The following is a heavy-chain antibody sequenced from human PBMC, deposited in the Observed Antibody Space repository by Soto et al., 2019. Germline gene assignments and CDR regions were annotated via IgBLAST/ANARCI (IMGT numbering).Heavy chain of an antibody. CDR3: ARVHYDFRPRPDAFDI. J-gene: IGHJ3*02. D-gene: IGHD3-3*01. Sequence: ASVKVSCKASGYTFTSYGISWVRQAPGQGLECMGWISAYNGNTNYAQKLQGRVTMTTDTSTSTAYMELRSLRSDDTAVYYCARVHYDFRPRPDAFDIWGQGTMVTVSS. V-gene: IGHV1-18*01. CDR1: GYTFTSYG. CDR2: ISAYNGNT.